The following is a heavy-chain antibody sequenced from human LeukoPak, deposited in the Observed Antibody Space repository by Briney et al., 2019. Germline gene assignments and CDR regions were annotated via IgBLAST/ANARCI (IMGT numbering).Heavy chain of an antibody. Sequence: SQTLSLTCTVSGGSISSGSYYWSWIRQPAGKGLEWIGRIYTSGSTNYNPSLKSRVTISVDTSKNQFSLKLSSVTAADTAVYYCARDRPYCSGGSCYASYYYYYMDVWGKGTTVTVSS. CDR1: GGSISSGSYY. J-gene: IGHJ6*03. D-gene: IGHD2-15*01. CDR2: IYTSGST. CDR3: ARDRPYCSGGSCYASYYYYYMDV. V-gene: IGHV4-61*02.